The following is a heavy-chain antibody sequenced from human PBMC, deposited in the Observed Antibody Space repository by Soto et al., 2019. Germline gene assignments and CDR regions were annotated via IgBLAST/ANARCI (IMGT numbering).Heavy chain of an antibody. J-gene: IGHJ6*02. D-gene: IGHD2-2*01. CDR3: ATRRAAMDTGHYYGMDV. V-gene: IGHV1-69*01. CDR2: IIPIFGTA. CDR1: RGTFSSYA. Sequence: QVQLVQSGAEVKKPGSSVKVSCKASRGTFSSYAISWVRQAPGQGLEWMGGIIPIFGTANYAQKFQGRVTITADESTSTAYMELSSLRSEDTAVYYCATRRAAMDTGHYYGMDVWGQGTTVTVSS.